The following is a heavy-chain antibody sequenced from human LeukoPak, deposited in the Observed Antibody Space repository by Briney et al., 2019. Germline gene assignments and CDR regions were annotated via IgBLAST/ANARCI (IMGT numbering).Heavy chain of an antibody. CDR1: GFTFSNYS. V-gene: IGHV3-30*18. CDR2: ISYDGSNK. J-gene: IGHJ4*02. Sequence: QTGGSLRLSCAASGFTFSNYSMHWVRQAPGKGLEWVAVISYDGSNKYYADSVKGRFTISRDKSKNTLYLQMNSLRAEDTAMYYCAKVKDDGYLKNYLDYWGQGTLVTVSS. CDR3: AKVKDDGYLKNYLDY. D-gene: IGHD3-16*02.